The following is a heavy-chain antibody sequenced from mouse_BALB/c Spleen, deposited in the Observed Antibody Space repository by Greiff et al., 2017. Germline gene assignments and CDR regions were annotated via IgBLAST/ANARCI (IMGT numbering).Heavy chain of an antibody. CDR3: TRSSYRYNFDY. J-gene: IGHJ2*01. V-gene: IGHV1-69*02. CDR2: IYPSDSYT. CDR1: GYTFTSYW. Sequence: VQLQQPGAELVRPGASVKLSCKASGYTFTSYWINWVKQRPGQGLEWIGNIYPSDSYTNYNQKFKDKATLTVDKSSSTAYMQLSSPTSEDSAVYYCTRSSYRYNFDYWGQGTTLTVSS. D-gene: IGHD2-14*01.